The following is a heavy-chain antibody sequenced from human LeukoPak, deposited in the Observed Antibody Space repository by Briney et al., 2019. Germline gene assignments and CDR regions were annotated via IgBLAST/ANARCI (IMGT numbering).Heavy chain of an antibody. V-gene: IGHV1-2*02. Sequence: ASLKVSSKASGYTFTGYYMHWVRPAPEEGLEWMGWINPNSGVTNYAQKFQGRVTMTRDTSISTAYMELSRLRSDDTAVYYCARGNADIVVVVAATVHGTFDYWGQGTLVTVSS. CDR1: GYTFTGYY. J-gene: IGHJ4*02. CDR2: INPNSGVT. CDR3: ARGNADIVVVVAATVHGTFDY. D-gene: IGHD2-15*01.